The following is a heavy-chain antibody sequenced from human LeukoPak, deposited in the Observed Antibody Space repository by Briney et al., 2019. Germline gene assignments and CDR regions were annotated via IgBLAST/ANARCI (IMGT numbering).Heavy chain of an antibody. CDR3: ARALGYCSGGSCTRGYNWFDP. CDR2: IYYGGST. Sequence: SQTLSLTCTVSGGSISSSDYYWGWIRQPPGKGLEWIGSIYYGGSTYYNPSLKSRVTISVDTSMDQFSLKLSFVTTADTAVYYCARALGYCSGGSCTRGYNWFDPWGQGTLVTVPS. D-gene: IGHD2-15*01. CDR1: GGSISSSDYY. J-gene: IGHJ5*02. V-gene: IGHV4-39*01.